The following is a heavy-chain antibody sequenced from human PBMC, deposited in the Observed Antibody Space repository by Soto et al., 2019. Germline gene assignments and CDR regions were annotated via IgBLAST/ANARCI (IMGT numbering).Heavy chain of an antibody. CDR1: GGSLTGYY. V-gene: IGHV4-34*01. Sequence: QVQLQQWGAGLLKPSETLSLTCAVNGGSLTGYYWSWIRQPPGKGLEWIGEIKDGGSTNYSPSLRSRVTISADTSKNQFSLRLNSVTAADTAEYFCARGQEGIVATHWDQGTLVTVSS. CDR2: IKDGGST. D-gene: IGHD5-12*01. CDR3: ARGQEGIVATH. J-gene: IGHJ4*02.